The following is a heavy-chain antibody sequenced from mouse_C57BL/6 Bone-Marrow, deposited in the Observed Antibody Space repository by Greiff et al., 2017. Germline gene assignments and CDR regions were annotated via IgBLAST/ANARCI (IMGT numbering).Heavy chain of an antibody. CDR2: IRLKSDNYAT. CDR3: TRYYGSSCYWYFDV. J-gene: IGHJ1*03. V-gene: IGHV6-3*01. CDR1: GFTFSNYW. D-gene: IGHD1-1*01. Sequence: EVKLMESGGGLVQPGGSMKLSCVASGFTFSNYWMNWVRQSPEKGLEWVAQIRLKSDNYATHYAESVKGRFTISRDDSKSSVYLQMNNLRAEDTGIYYCTRYYGSSCYWYFDVWGTATTVTVSS.